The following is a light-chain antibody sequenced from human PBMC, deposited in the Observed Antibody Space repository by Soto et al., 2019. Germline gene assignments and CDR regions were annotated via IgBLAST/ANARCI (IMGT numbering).Light chain of an antibody. CDR2: AAS. J-gene: IGKJ2*01. V-gene: IGKV1D-16*01. CDR3: QQYDGYSRT. Sequence: DIQMTQSPSSVSASVGDRVTITCRASQGVSSWLAWYQQKPGKAPKLLIYAASSLQSGVPSRFSGSGSGTEFTLTISSLQPDDFATYYCQQYDGYSRTFGQGTKLEIK. CDR1: QGVSSW.